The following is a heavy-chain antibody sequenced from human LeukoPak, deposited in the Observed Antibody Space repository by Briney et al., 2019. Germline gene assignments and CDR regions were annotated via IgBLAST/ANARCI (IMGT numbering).Heavy chain of an antibody. CDR3: ATIAAAVHYFDY. D-gene: IGHD6-13*01. J-gene: IGHJ4*02. CDR2: IYHNGST. V-gene: IGHV4-38-2*01. CDR1: GYSISSGYY. Sequence: SETLSLTCAVSGYSISSGYYWGWIRPPPGKGLEWIGSIYHNGSTYYNPSLKSRVTISVDTSKNQFSLKLSSVTAADTAVYYCATIAAAVHYFDYWGQGTLVTVSS.